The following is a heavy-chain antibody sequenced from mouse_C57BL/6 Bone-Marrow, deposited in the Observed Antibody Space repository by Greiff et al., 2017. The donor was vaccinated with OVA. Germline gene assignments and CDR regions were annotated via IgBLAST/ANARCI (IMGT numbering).Heavy chain of an antibody. CDR2: IYPGSGST. CDR1: GYTFTSYW. Sequence: VKLQESGAELVKPGASVKMSCKASGYTFTSYWITWVKQRPGQGLEWIGDIYPGSGSTNYNEKFKSKATLTVDTSSSTAYMQLSSLTSEDSAVYYCARDYSNYEGRAYWGLGTLVTVSA. J-gene: IGHJ3*01. D-gene: IGHD2-5*01. CDR3: ARDYSNYEGRAY. V-gene: IGHV1-55*01.